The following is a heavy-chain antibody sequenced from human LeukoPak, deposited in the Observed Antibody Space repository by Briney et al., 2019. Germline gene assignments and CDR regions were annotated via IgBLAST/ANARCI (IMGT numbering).Heavy chain of an antibody. CDR3: ARQSYEQWLFFRD. D-gene: IGHD3-22*01. CDR2: IVPLFGVT. J-gene: IGHJ4*02. V-gene: IGHV1-69*04. CDR1: GGIFSSYG. Sequence: SVKVSCKASGGIFSSYGISWVRQAPGQGLEWMGRIVPLFGVTNYAQKFRGRVTITADTSTSTAYMELGNVTSEDTAIYYCARQSYEQWLFFRDWGQGTLVTVSS.